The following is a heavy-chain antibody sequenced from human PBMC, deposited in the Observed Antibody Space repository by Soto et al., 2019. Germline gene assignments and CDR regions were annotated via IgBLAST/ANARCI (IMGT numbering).Heavy chain of an antibody. Sequence: QVQLVQSGTEVKKPGSSAKVSCKASGGTFSNYVISWVRQAPGQGLEWMGGIIPFFETTDYAKKLQGRIAITADESTTTIYMDLSSLTFEDTAVYFCEIDVGSGEWSVIWGQGTTVIVSS. J-gene: IGHJ6*01. CDR3: EIDVGSGEWSVI. CDR2: IIPFFETT. CDR1: GGTFSNYV. V-gene: IGHV1-69*01. D-gene: IGHD3-10*01.